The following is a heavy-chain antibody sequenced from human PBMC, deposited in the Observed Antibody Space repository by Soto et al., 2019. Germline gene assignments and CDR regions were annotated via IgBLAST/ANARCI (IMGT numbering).Heavy chain of an antibody. V-gene: IGHV3-74*01. CDR3: ARPGAGIAVAGGGAFDI. CDR1: GFTFSSSW. D-gene: IGHD6-19*01. CDR2: INSNGTSR. J-gene: IGHJ3*02. Sequence: PGGSLRLSCAASGFTFSSSWMHWVRHGPGKELVWVSRINSNGTSRSYADSVKGRFTISRDNAKNTLYLQMNSLRDEDTAVYYCARPGAGIAVAGGGAFDIWGQGTMVTVSS.